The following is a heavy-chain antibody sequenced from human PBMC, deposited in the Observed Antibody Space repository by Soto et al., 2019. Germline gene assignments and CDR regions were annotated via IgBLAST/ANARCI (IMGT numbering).Heavy chain of an antibody. V-gene: IGHV3-30*18. D-gene: IGHD3-10*01. CDR1: GFTFSSYG. J-gene: IGHJ6*02. CDR3: AKDRGPYYYYGMDV. Sequence: QVQLVESGGGVVQPGRSLRLSCAASGFTFSSYGMHWVRQAPGKGLEWVAVISYDGSNKYYADSVKGRFTISRDNSKNTLYLQMNSLRSEDTAVYYCAKDRGPYYYYGMDVWGQGPTVTVSS. CDR2: ISYDGSNK.